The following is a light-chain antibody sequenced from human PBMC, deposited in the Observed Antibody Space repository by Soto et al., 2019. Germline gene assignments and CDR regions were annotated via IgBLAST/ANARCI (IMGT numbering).Light chain of an antibody. Sequence: DIQMTQSPSTLSASVGDRVTITCGASQSISSWFAWYQKKTGKAPKVLIYDASSLESGVPSRLSGSGYGTELTITISSMQTDDFETYFCQQYNTYSLTFGGGTKVDIK. J-gene: IGKJ4*01. V-gene: IGKV1-5*01. CDR3: QQYNTYSLT. CDR2: DAS. CDR1: QSISSW.